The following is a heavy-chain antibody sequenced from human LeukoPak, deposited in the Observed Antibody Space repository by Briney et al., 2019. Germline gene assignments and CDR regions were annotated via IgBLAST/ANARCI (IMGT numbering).Heavy chain of an antibody. D-gene: IGHD3-9*01. CDR1: GFTFSTYA. CDR3: AKWGDYDVLTGYYDSYN. V-gene: IGHV3-23*01. Sequence: PGGYLRLSCAASGFTFSTYAMSWVGQGQGKGLEWVSVVSGRDTSTYYTDSVKGRFTISRDNSKNTLYLQMNSLSAEDTAIYYCAKWGDYDVLTGYYDSYNCGQGTPGTVSP. J-gene: IGHJ4*02. CDR2: VSGRDTST.